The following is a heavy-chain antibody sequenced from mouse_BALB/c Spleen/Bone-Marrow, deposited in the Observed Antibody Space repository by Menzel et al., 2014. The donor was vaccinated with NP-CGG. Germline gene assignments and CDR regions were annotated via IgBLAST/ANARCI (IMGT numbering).Heavy chain of an antibody. V-gene: IGHV14-3*02. Sequence: EVQLQQSGAELVKPGASVKSSCSASGFNIKDTYMHWVKQRPEQGLEWIGRIDPANGNTKYDPKFQDKATITADTSSNTVDLQLSSLTFEDTAVYYCARQEFAIYWYFDVRGAGTTVTVSS. CDR3: ARQEFAIYWYFDV. CDR1: GFNIKDTY. CDR2: IDPANGNT. D-gene: IGHD1-3*01. J-gene: IGHJ1*01.